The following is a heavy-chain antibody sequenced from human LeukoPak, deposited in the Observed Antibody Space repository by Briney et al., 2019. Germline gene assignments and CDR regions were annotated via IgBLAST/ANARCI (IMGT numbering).Heavy chain of an antibody. D-gene: IGHD6-13*01. CDR2: IYHSGST. J-gene: IGHJ6*03. V-gene: IGHV4-4*02. CDR1: GGSISSSNW. Sequence: PSGTLSLTCGVFGGSISSSNWWSWVRQPPGKGLEWIGVIYHSGSTNYNPSLKSRVTISVDKSKNQFSLKLSSVTAADTAVYYCARVETDNSSSWYRYYYYYYYMDVWGKGTTVTVSS. CDR3: ARVETDNSSSWYRYYYYYYYMDV.